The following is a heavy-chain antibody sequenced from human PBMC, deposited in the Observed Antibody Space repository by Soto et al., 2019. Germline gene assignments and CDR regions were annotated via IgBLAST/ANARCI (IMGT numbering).Heavy chain of an antibody. Sequence: GGSLRLSCAASGFTCRSYAMCWVRQAPRKGLKKLSCLGGSGDSTYYADSMKGRFTISRDNAKNTVDLQMNSLRAEDTVVYYCVKRSGQSNGWGAFDIWGQGAMVTVSS. J-gene: IGHJ3*02. CDR1: GFTCRSYA. V-gene: IGHV3-23*01. CDR2: LGGSGDST. CDR3: VKRSGQSNGWGAFDI. D-gene: IGHD6-19*01.